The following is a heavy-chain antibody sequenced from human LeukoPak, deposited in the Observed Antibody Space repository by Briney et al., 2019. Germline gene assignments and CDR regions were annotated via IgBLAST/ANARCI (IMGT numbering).Heavy chain of an antibody. CDR3: ARDGYYGSGSPGWFGP. Sequence: SETLSLTCTDSGYSISSAFYWGWIRLPPGKGLEWIGSIFHRGTTYYNTSLQSRVNLSMDTSKNQFSLKLSSLTTEDTAIYYCARDGYYGSGSPGWFGPWGQGTLVVVSA. CDR1: GYSISSAFY. J-gene: IGHJ5*02. D-gene: IGHD3-10*01. CDR2: IFHRGTT. V-gene: IGHV4-38-2*02.